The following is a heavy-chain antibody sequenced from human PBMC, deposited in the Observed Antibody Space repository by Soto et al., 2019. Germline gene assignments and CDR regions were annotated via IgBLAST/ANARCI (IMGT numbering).Heavy chain of an antibody. CDR1: GFTFSSYA. CDR3: AKSQPPSVVTRGGPNWFDP. Sequence: GGSLRLSCAASGFTFSSYAMSWVRQAPGKGLEWVSAISGSGGSTYYADSVKGRFTISRDNSKNTLYLQMNSLRAEDTAVYYCAKSQPPSVVTRGGPNWFDPWGQGTLVTVSS. V-gene: IGHV3-23*01. D-gene: IGHD3-22*01. J-gene: IGHJ5*02. CDR2: ISGSGGST.